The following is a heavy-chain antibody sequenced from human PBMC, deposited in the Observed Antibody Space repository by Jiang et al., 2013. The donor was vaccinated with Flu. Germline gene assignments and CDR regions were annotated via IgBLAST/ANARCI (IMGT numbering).Heavy chain of an antibody. CDR3: ARGIDYYGSGSYGYR. Sequence: VQLLESGGGVVQPGGSLRLSCAASGFAVNEYYVTWIRQAPGKGLEWISLITTSNAIYYADSVKGRFTISRDGAKNSLFLQMNSLRADDTAVYYCARGIDYYGSGSYGYRWGQGTLVTVSS. CDR2: ITTSNAI. CDR1: GFAVNEYY. V-gene: IGHV3-11*04. D-gene: IGHD3-10*01. J-gene: IGHJ4*02.